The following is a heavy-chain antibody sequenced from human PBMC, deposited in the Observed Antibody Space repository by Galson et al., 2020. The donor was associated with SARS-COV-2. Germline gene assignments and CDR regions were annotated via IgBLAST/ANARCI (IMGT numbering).Heavy chain of an antibody. J-gene: IGHJ4*02. Sequence: SETLSLTCTVSGYSISSRYYWGWIRQPPGKGLEWIGSIYHSGSTYYNPSLKSRVTISVDTSKNQFSLKLSSVTASDTAVYYCALGAAAGFTHDYWGQGTLVTVSS. CDR1: GYSISSRYY. CDR2: IYHSGST. D-gene: IGHD6-13*01. V-gene: IGHV4-38-2*02. CDR3: ALGAAAGFTHDY.